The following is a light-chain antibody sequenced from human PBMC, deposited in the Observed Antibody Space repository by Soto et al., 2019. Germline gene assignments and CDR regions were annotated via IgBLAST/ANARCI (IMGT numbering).Light chain of an antibody. CDR1: QSVSTS. CDR3: QVRDVWPS. J-gene: IGKJ1*01. CDR2: DAS. V-gene: IGKV3-11*01. Sequence: IVLTQSPFTLALSPGERAVLSCRASQSVSTSLAWYQHKPGQAPRLFIYDASKRAPGIPARFSGSGSGTDFTLTISSLEPEDFGVYYCQVRDVWPSFGQGTKV.